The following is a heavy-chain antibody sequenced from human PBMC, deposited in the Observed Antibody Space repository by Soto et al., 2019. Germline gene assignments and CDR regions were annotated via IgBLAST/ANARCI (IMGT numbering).Heavy chain of an antibody. CDR3: ARVPIVGAYGGMHAFDI. CDR1: GGSVSSGSYY. Sequence: SETLSLTCTVSGGSVSSGSYYWSWIRQPPGKGLEWIGYIYYSGSTNYNPSLKSRVTISVDTSKNQFSLKLSSVTAADTAVYYCARVPIVGAYGGMHAFDIWGQGKMVTVS. J-gene: IGHJ3*02. V-gene: IGHV4-61*01. D-gene: IGHD1-26*01. CDR2: IYYSGST.